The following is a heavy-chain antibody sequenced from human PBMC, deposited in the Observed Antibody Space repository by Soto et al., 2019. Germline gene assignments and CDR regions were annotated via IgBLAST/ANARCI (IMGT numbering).Heavy chain of an antibody. CDR3: AAQYCSGGSCYNDY. D-gene: IGHD2-15*01. CDR2: ISGSGGST. J-gene: IGHJ4*02. V-gene: IGHV3-23*01. Sequence: GGSLRLSCAASGFTFSSYAMSWVRQAPGKGLEWVSAISGSGGSTYYADSVKGRFTISRDNSKNTLYLQMNSLRAEDTAVYYCAAQYCSGGSCYNDYWGQGTLVTVSS. CDR1: GFTFSSYA.